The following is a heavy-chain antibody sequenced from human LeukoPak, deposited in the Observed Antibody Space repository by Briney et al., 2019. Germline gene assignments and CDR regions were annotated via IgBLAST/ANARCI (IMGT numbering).Heavy chain of an antibody. CDR2: MSKSGST. V-gene: IGHV4-59*08. J-gene: IGHJ4*02. CDR3: ARHKGSSTWYPFDY. D-gene: IGHD6-13*01. CDR1: GGSTSSYY. Sequence: SETLSLTCIVSGGSTSSYYWSWIRQPPGKGLEWIGYMSKSGSTNYNPSLQSRVTILVGTSKNQFSLKLSSATAADTAVYYCARHKGSSTWYPFDYWGQGTLVTVSS.